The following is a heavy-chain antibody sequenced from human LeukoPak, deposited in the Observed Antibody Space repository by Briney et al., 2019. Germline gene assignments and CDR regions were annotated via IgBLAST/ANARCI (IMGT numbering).Heavy chain of an antibody. CDR1: GGSISSGGYY. D-gene: IGHD6-13*01. Sequence: PSETLSLTCTVSGGSISSGGYYWRWIRQHPGKGLECIGYIYYSGSTYYNPSLKSRVTISVDTSKNQFSLKLSSVTAADTAVYYCARGSASGTPGYFQHWGQGTLVTVSS. CDR2: IYYSGST. CDR3: ARGSASGTPGYFQH. V-gene: IGHV4-31*03. J-gene: IGHJ1*01.